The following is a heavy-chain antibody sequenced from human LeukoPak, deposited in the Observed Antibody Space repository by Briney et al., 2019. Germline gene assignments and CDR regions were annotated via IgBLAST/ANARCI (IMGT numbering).Heavy chain of an antibody. V-gene: IGHV3-13*01. CDR2: IGTAGDT. Sequence: TGGSLRLSCAASGFTFSSYDMHWVRQATGKGLEWVSAIGTAGDTYYPGSVKGRFTISRENAKNSLYLQMNSLRAGDTAVYYCARAGGNKKDYYYGMDVWGKGTTVTVSS. J-gene: IGHJ6*04. CDR3: ARAGGNKKDYYYGMDV. D-gene: IGHD4-23*01. CDR1: GFTFSSYD.